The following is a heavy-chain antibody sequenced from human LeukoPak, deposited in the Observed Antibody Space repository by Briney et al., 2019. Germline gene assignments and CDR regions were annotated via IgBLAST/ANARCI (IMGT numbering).Heavy chain of an antibody. J-gene: IGHJ4*02. CDR1: GFTFSSYA. D-gene: IGHD3-10*01. CDR2: IGDSGGST. CDR3: AKGVRRISDHSSPVDY. V-gene: IGHV3-23*01. Sequence: GGSLRLSCAASGFTFSSYAMSWVRQAPGKGLEWVSAIGDSGGSTYYADSVKGRFTISRDNSRNTLYLQMNSLRAEDTAVYYCAKGVRRISDHSSPVDYWGQGPLAPVSS.